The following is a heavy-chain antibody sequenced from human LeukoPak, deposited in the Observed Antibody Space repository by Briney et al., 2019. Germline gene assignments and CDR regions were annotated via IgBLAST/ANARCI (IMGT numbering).Heavy chain of an antibody. D-gene: IGHD2-2*01. Sequence: GGSLRLSCAASGFTFSNYGMHWVRQAPGKGLEWVAVISYDGSNKYYADSVKGRFTISRDNSKHTLFLQMNSLRAEDTAVYYCAKGELLGYCSCTSCTDTYFDYWGQGTLVTVSS. CDR2: ISYDGSNK. CDR1: GFTFSNYG. CDR3: AKGELLGYCSCTSCTDTYFDY. V-gene: IGHV3-30*18. J-gene: IGHJ4*02.